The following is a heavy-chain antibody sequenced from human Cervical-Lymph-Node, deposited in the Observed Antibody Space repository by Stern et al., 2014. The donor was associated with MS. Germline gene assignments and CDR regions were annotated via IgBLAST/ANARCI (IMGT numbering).Heavy chain of an antibody. J-gene: IGHJ4*02. CDR3: ARVAFITWDDPAFDY. D-gene: IGHD1-1*01. CDR2: IHNSGNT. V-gene: IGHV4-4*07. CDR1: GGSVSNYY. Sequence: QVQLVESGPGLVKPSETLSLTCTVSGGSVSNYYWSWIRQPAGKGLEWIGRIHNSGNTNFNPSLKSRVSMSEDTSKKQFSLKLSSVTAADTAIYYCARVAFITWDDPAFDYWGQGILVTVSS.